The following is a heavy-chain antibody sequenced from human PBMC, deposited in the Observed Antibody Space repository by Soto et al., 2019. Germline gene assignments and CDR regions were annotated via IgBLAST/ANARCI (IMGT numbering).Heavy chain of an antibody. CDR3: ARGGLQHALDV. J-gene: IGHJ6*02. CDR1: GFTFSNYW. D-gene: IGHD6-13*01. CDR2: VNNDGTDT. Sequence: PGGFLRLSCAASGFTFSNYWMYWVRQAPGKGLVWVSRVNNDGTDTTHADSVKGRFTISRDNAENTLYLQMNSLRAEDTAVYYCARGGLQHALDVWGQGSTVPVSS. V-gene: IGHV3-74*03.